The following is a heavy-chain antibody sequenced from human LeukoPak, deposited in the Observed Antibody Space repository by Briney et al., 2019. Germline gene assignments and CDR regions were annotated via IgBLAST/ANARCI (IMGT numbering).Heavy chain of an antibody. J-gene: IGHJ4*02. V-gene: IGHV3-20*04. CDR2: INWNGGST. CDR3: ARAPGYRSFLDY. D-gene: IGHD6-13*01. Sequence: SGGSLRLSCAASGFTFDDYGMSWVRQAPGKGLEWVSGINWNGGSTGYGDSVKGRFTISRDNAKNSLYLQMNSLRAEDTAVYYCARAPGYRSFLDYWGQGTLVTVSS. CDR1: GFTFDDYG.